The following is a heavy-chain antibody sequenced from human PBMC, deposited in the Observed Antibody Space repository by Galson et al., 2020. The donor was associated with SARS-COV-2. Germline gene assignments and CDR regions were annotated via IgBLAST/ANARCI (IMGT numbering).Heavy chain of an antibody. CDR3: ARDLGSSGWTGWFDP. J-gene: IGHJ5*02. Sequence: GESLKISCAASGFTFSNTEMNWVRQTPGKGLEWISHISSSGFKTHYADSLKGRFSVSRDNAKNSLYLQMNSLTVDDTAVYYCARDLGSSGWTGWFDPWGQGTLVTVSS. CDR1: GFTFSNTE. V-gene: IGHV3-48*03. D-gene: IGHD6-19*01. CDR2: ISSSGFKT.